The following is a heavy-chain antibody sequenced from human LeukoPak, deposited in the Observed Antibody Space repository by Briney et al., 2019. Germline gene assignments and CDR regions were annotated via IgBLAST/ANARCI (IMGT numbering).Heavy chain of an antibody. CDR3: ARDYKAYSSGWHTFDY. J-gene: IGHJ4*02. Sequence: ASVKVSCKASGYTFTSYGISWVRQAPGQGLEWMGWISAYNGNTNYAQKLQGRVTMTTDTSTSTAYMELRSLRSDDTAVYYCARDYKAYSSGWHTFDYWGQGTLVTVS. CDR2: ISAYNGNT. V-gene: IGHV1-18*01. CDR1: GYTFTSYG. D-gene: IGHD6-19*01.